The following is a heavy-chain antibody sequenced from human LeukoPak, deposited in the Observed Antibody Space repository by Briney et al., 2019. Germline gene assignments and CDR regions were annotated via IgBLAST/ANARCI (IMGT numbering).Heavy chain of an antibody. Sequence: SVKVSCKASGGTFSSYAISWVRQAPGQGLEWMGRIIPILGIANYAQKFQGRVTITADKSTSTAYMELSSLRSEDTAVYYCARRAELEAAYYDPWGQGTMVTVSS. CDR2: IIPILGIA. D-gene: IGHD3-3*01. J-gene: IGHJ3*01. V-gene: IGHV1-69*04. CDR3: ARRAELEAAYYDP. CDR1: GGTFSSYA.